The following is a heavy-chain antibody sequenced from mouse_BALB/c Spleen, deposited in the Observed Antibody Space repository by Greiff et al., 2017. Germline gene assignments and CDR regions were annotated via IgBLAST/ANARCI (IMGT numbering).Heavy chain of an antibody. CDR1: GFTFSSYA. Sequence: EVHLVESGGGLVKPGGSLKLSCAASGFTFSSYAMSWVRQTPEKRLEWVASISSGGSTYYPDSVKGRFTISRDNARNILYLQMSSLRSEDTAMYYCARGGGYYGSSLDYWGQGTTLTVSS. V-gene: IGHV5-6-5*01. D-gene: IGHD1-1*01. CDR2: ISSGGST. CDR3: ARGGGYYGSSLDY. J-gene: IGHJ2*01.